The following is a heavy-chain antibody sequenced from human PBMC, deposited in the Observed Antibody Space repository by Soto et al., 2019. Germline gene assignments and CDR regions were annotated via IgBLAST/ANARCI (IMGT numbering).Heavy chain of an antibody. V-gene: IGHV4-30-4*01. CDR1: GDSITSGDYY. Sequence: VQLQESGPGLVKPSQTLSLTCTVSGDSITSGDYYWSWIRQPPGKGLEWIGYIYYSGNTNYNPSLKSRVITSVDTSTNQFSLKLTSVTAADTAVYYCASFVGLLWGGVSPPESWGSYYFDNWGQGTLVTVSS. CDR2: IYYSGNT. D-gene: IGHD2-8*01. J-gene: IGHJ4*02. CDR3: ASFVGLLWGGVSPPESWGSYYFDN.